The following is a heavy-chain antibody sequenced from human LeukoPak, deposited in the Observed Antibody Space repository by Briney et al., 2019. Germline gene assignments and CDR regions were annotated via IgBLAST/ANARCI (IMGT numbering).Heavy chain of an antibody. CDR3: AKDIGAVAGYAFDI. J-gene: IGHJ3*02. V-gene: IGHV3-9*01. D-gene: IGHD6-19*01. Sequence: GGSLRLSCAASGFTFDDYTMHWVRQAPGKGLEWVSGISWNSGSIGYADSVKGRFTISRDNAKNSLYLQMNSLRAEDTALYYCAKDIGAVAGYAFDIWGQGTMVAVSS. CDR2: ISWNSGSI. CDR1: GFTFDDYT.